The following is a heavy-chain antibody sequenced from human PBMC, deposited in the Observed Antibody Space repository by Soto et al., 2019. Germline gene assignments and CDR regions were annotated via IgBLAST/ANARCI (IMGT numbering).Heavy chain of an antibody. CDR2: IIPIFGTA. J-gene: IGHJ6*02. D-gene: IGHD3-10*01. CDR1: GGTFSSYA. CDR3: ARVKRFGGCYGMDV. V-gene: IGHV1-69*12. Sequence: QVQLVQSGAEVKKPGSSVKVSCKASGGTFSSYAISWVRQAPGQGLEWMGGIIPIFGTANYAQKCQGRVTITADDSTSPAYMELSSLRSEDTAVYYCARVKRFGGCYGMDVWGQGPTVTVSS.